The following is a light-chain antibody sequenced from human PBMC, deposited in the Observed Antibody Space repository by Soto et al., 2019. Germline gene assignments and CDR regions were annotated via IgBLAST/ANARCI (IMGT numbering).Light chain of an antibody. V-gene: IGKV3-20*01. CDR3: QQYGSSRWT. Sequence: EILLTQSPGTLSLSPGQRATLSCRTRETVSEDQLAWYQQKPGQAPRLVIFAVSIRAPGIPDRFSGSGSGTDFTLTINRLERKDFAVYYCQQYGSSRWTFGQGTKVDIK. J-gene: IGKJ1*01. CDR2: AVS. CDR1: ETVSEDQ.